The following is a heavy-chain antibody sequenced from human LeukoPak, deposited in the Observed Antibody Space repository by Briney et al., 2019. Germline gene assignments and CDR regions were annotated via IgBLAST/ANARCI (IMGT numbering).Heavy chain of an antibody. CDR3: ARGRTSPYYYGMDV. CDR2: INHSGST. CDR1: GGSFRGYY. J-gene: IGHJ6*02. Sequence: PSETLSLTYAVYGGSFRGYYWSWIRQPPGKGLEWIGEINHSGSTNYNPSLKSRVTISVDTSKNQFSLKLSSVTAADMAVYYCARGRTSPYYYGMDVWGQGTTVTVSS. V-gene: IGHV4-34*01. D-gene: IGHD2-2*01.